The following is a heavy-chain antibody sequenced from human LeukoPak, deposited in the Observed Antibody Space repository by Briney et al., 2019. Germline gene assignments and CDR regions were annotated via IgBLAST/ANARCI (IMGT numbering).Heavy chain of an antibody. CDR2: ISYDGSNK. D-gene: IGHD2-15*01. J-gene: IGHJ6*02. Sequence: GGSLRLSCAASGFTFSSYAMHWFRQAPGKGLEWVAVISYDGSNKYYADSVKGRFTISRDNSKNTLYLQMNSLRAEDTAVYYCARVEDTQNYYYYGMDVWGQGTTVTVSS. CDR3: ARVEDTQNYYYYGMDV. CDR1: GFTFSSYA. V-gene: IGHV3-30-3*01.